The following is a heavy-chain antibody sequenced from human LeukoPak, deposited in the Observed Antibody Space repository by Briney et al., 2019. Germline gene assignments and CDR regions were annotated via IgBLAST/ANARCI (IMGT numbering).Heavy chain of an antibody. Sequence: ASVKVSCKASGYTFTSYAMHWVRQAPGQRLEWVGWINAGNGNTKYSQKFQGRVTITRDTSASTAYMELSSLRSEDTAVYYCARDEDIAARPGVYFQHWGQGTLVTVSS. CDR1: GYTFTSYA. J-gene: IGHJ1*01. D-gene: IGHD6-6*01. CDR3: ARDEDIAARPGVYFQH. V-gene: IGHV1-3*01. CDR2: INAGNGNT.